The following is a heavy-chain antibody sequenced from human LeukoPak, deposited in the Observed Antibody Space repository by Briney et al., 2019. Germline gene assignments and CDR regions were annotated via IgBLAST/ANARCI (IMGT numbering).Heavy chain of an antibody. CDR2: IYYSGST. Sequence: SETLSLTCTVSGASINTYYWSWIRQPPGKELEWIGYIYYSGSTNYNPSLKSRVTISVDTSKNQFSLKLSSVTAADTAVYYCSGSYVYYYYYYMDVWGKGTTVTISS. J-gene: IGHJ6*03. CDR3: SGSYVYYYYYYMDV. D-gene: IGHD1-26*01. CDR1: GASINTYY. V-gene: IGHV4-59*01.